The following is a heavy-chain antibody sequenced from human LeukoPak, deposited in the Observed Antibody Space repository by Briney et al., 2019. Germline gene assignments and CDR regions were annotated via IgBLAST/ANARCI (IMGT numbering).Heavy chain of an antibody. D-gene: IGHD6-6*01. CDR3: ARDDSSSSAFDY. J-gene: IGHJ4*02. V-gene: IGHV4-59*11. CDR2: IYYSGST. Sequence: SETLSLTCTVSGGSISSHYWSWIRQPPGKGLEWIGYIYYSGSTNYNPSPKSRVTISVDTSKNQFSLKLSSVTAADTAVYYCARDDSSSSAFDYWGQGTLVTVSS. CDR1: GGSISSHY.